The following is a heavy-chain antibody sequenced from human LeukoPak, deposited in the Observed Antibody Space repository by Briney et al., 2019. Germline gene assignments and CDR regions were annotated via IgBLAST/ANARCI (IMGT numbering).Heavy chain of an antibody. CDR1: GFTFSSYA. Sequence: PGRSLRLSCAASGFTFSSYAMHWVRQAPGKGLEWVAVISYDGSNKYYADSVKGRFTISRDNAKNSLYLQMNSLRAEDTAVYYCARDYDYGFDYWGQGTLVTVSS. J-gene: IGHJ4*02. CDR2: ISYDGSNK. CDR3: ARDYDYGFDY. V-gene: IGHV3-30*04. D-gene: IGHD4-17*01.